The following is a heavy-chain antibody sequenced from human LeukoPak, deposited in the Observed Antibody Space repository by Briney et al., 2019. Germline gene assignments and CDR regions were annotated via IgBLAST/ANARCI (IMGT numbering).Heavy chain of an antibody. CDR1: GFTSSSYT. Sequence: GGSLRLSCAASGFTSSSYTMNWVRQAPGKGLEWVSSISSSSGYIYYAESVKGRFTISRDNARNSLYLQMNSLRAEDTAVYYCARVVVSSGSLDYWGQGTLVTVTS. V-gene: IGHV3-21*01. J-gene: IGHJ4*02. D-gene: IGHD3-10*01. CDR2: ISSSSGYI. CDR3: ARVVVSSGSLDY.